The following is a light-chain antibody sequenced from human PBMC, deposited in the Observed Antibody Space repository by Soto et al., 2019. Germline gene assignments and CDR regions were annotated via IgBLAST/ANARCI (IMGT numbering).Light chain of an antibody. V-gene: IGKV3-11*01. Sequence: ETVLTQSPATLSLSPGERATLSCRASQSVRNYLAWYQQKPGQAPRLLIYDASNRATGIPARFSGSGSGTDFTLTISSLEPEDFAVYYCQQRRTWPLTFGGGTKVEIK. J-gene: IGKJ4*01. CDR2: DAS. CDR1: QSVRNY. CDR3: QQRRTWPLT.